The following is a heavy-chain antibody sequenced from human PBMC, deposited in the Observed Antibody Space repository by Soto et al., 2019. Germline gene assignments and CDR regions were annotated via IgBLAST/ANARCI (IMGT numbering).Heavy chain of an antibody. V-gene: IGHV4-4*07. D-gene: IGHD3-22*01. J-gene: IGHJ3*02. Sequence: QVQLEESGPGLVKPSETLSLTCTVSGGSISGYSWSWIRQPAGKGLDWIGRIYSSGSTNYNPSLNSRITMSVDTSKNQFSLKLSSVSAADTAVYYCARAYDSNGNHAFDIWGQGTLVTVSS. CDR1: GGSISGYS. CDR3: ARAYDSNGNHAFDI. CDR2: IYSSGST.